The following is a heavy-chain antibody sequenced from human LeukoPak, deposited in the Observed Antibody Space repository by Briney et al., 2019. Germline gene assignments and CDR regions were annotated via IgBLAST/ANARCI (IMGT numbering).Heavy chain of an antibody. D-gene: IGHD6-19*01. CDR1: GGSVTKYY. Sequence: TSETLSLTCTVSGGSVTKYYWHWIRQAPGKGLEWIGFIFHTGITNYNPSLKSRVTISVDTSKNQVSLKLNSVTAADTAVYYCARGSGWYYYWGQGTLVTVSS. V-gene: IGHV4-59*02. CDR3: ARGSGWYYY. J-gene: IGHJ4*02. CDR2: IFHTGIT.